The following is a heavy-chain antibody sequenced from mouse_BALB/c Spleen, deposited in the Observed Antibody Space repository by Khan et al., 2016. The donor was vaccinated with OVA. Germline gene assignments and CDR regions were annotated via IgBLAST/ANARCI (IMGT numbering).Heavy chain of an antibody. CDR3: TRDGNYAHWYFDG. J-gene: IGHJ1*01. D-gene: IGHD2-1*01. CDR1: GFSFSSYT. CDR2: ISSGSTYT. V-gene: IGHV5-6-4*01. Sequence: EVELVESGGGLVNPGGSLKLSCAASGFSFSSYTMSWVRQTPEKRLEWVATISSGSTYTYYPDSVKGRFTISRDNANNTLYLQMSSLKSEDTAMYYCTRDGNYAHWYFDGWGAGTTVTVSS.